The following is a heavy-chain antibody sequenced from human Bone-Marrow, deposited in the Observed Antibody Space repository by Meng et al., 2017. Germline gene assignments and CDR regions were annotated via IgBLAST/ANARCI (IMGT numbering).Heavy chain of an antibody. J-gene: IGHJ5*02. CDR2: IDGTGYDT. CDR1: GFTFSSYP. V-gene: IGHV3-23*01. CDR3: AKVNWHGEDRT. Sequence: EVQLLESGGGLVQPGGSLRLSCATSGFTFSSYPLSWVRQGPGKGLEWVSAIDGTGYDTHYADSEKGRFTISRDNSKNTLFLHMNSLRDEDTAVYYCAKVNWHGEDRTWGQGTLVTVSS. D-gene: IGHD1-1*01.